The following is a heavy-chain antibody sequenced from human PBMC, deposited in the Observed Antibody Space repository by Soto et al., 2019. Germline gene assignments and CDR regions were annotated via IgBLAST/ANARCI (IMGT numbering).Heavy chain of an antibody. J-gene: IGHJ4*02. V-gene: IGHV1-3*01. Sequence: QVQLVQSGSEVKKPGASVRVTCKASGYTFTYNAIHWVRQAPGQRLEWMGWINAGNGDTKYSQKFQGRVTITTDTSASTAYMELSSLRSEDTAVYFCARLPRIGVAVYDFWGQGNLVTVSS. CDR3: ARLPRIGVAVYDF. CDR1: GYTFTYNA. CDR2: INAGNGDT. D-gene: IGHD6-19*01.